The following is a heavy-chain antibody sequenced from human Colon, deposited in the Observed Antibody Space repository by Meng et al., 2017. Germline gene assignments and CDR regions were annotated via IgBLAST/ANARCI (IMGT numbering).Heavy chain of an antibody. J-gene: IGHJ4*02. CDR3: ARDSPEITVMGATGFDC. Sequence: GESLKISCIASGFRIRSYEMNWVRQARGKGLEWLSFISSGGDNTYYADSVKGRFTISRDNAKNSVYLQINSLRAEETGIYYCARDSPEITVMGATGFDCWGQGTLVTVSS. CDR2: ISSGGDNT. V-gene: IGHV3-48*03. D-gene: IGHD1-26*01. CDR1: GFRIRSYE.